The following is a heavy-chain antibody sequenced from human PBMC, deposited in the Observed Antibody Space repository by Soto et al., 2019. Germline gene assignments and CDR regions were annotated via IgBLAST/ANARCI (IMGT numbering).Heavy chain of an antibody. CDR3: AKEPKHIVVVPAAPEDAFDI. D-gene: IGHD2-2*01. Sequence: EVQLLESGGGLVQPGGSLRLSCAASGFTFSSYAMSWVRQAPGKGLEWVSAISGSGGSTYYADSVKGRFTISRDNSKNTQYRQINSLRAEDTAVYYCAKEPKHIVVVPAAPEDAFDIWGQGTMVTVSS. V-gene: IGHV3-23*01. CDR2: ISGSGGST. J-gene: IGHJ3*02. CDR1: GFTFSSYA.